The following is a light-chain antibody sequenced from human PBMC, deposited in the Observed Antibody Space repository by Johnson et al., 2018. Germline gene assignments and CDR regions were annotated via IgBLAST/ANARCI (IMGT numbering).Light chain of an antibody. V-gene: IGLV1-51*02. Sequence: QSVLTQPPSVSAAPGQKVTISCSGSSSNIGNNYVSWYQQLPGTAPKLLIYENNKRPSGIPDRFSGSKSGTSATLGITGLQTGDEADYYCGTWDISLSDGNGFGTGTKVTVL. CDR1: SSNIGNNY. CDR3: GTWDISLSDGNG. J-gene: IGLJ1*01. CDR2: ENN.